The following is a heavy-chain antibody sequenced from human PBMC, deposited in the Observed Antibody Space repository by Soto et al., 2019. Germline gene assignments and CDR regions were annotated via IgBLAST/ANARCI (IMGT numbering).Heavy chain of an antibody. J-gene: IGHJ5*02. Sequence: VQLLESGGGLVQPGGSLRLSCAASGFTFSSYAMNWVRQAPGKGLECVSAISGSGGGTYYADSVKGRFTISRDNSKNTLYLQMNSLRAEDTAVYYCAKATTVFYSGSGSYYTSWGQGTLVTVSS. V-gene: IGHV3-23*01. CDR1: GFTFSSYA. D-gene: IGHD3-10*01. CDR3: AKATTVFYSGSGSYYTS. CDR2: ISGSGGGT.